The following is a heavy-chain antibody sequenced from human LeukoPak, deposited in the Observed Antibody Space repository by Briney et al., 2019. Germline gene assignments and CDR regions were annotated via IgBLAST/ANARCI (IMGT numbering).Heavy chain of an antibody. D-gene: IGHD3-22*01. CDR3: ARNYYDSSGYCDY. CDR2: IYHSGST. CDR1: GGSISSSNW. J-gene: IGHJ4*02. Sequence: SGTLSLTCAVSGGSISSSNWWSWVRQPPGKGLEWIGEIYHSGSTNYNPSLKSRVTISVDKSKNQFSLKLSSVTAADTAVYYCARNYYDSSGYCDYWGQGTLVTVSS. V-gene: IGHV4-4*02.